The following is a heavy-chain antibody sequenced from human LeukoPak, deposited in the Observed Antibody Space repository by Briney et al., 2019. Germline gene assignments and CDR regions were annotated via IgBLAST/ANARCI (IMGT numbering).Heavy chain of an antibody. J-gene: IGHJ4*02. V-gene: IGHV4-34*01. CDR1: GGFFSTYY. Sequence: PSETLSLTCAVYGGFFSTYYWTWIRQNPGKGLECIGDINHSGRTNYNPPLNSRVTISVDTSKNQFSLNLTSVTAADTAVYYCARLHPGFSDERENYLDYWGQGSLVTVSS. D-gene: IGHD3-3*02. CDR3: ARLHPGFSDERENYLDY. CDR2: INHSGRT.